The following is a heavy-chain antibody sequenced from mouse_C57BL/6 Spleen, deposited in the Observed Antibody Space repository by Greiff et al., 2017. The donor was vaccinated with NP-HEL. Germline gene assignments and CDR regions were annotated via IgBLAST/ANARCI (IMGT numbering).Heavy chain of an antibody. D-gene: IGHD1-1*01. Sequence: VNVVESGPGLVAPSQSLSISCTVSGFSLTSYAISWVRQPPGKGLEWLGVIWTGGGTNYNSALKSRLSISKDNSKSQVFLKMNSLQTDDTARYYCARKDYGSSYYAMDYWGQGTSVTVSS. CDR1: GFSLTSYA. CDR2: IWTGGGT. V-gene: IGHV2-9-1*01. J-gene: IGHJ4*01. CDR3: ARKDYGSSYYAMDY.